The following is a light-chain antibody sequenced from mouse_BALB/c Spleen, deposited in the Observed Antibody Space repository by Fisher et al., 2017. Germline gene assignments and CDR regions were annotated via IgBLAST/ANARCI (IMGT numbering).Light chain of an antibody. CDR3: QQRSSYPLT. J-gene: IGKJ5*01. CDR1: SSVSS. CDR2: STS. Sequence: IVITQSPAIMSASPGEKVTMTCSARSSVSSSYLHWFQQKPGTSPKLWIYSTSNLASGVPARFSGSGSGTSYSLTISRMEAEDAATYYCQQRSSYPLTFGAGTKLELK. V-gene: IGKV4-57*01.